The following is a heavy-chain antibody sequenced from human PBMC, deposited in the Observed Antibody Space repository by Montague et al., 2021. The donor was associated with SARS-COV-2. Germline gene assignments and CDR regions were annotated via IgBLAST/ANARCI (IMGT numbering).Heavy chain of an antibody. V-gene: IGHV4-61*01. CDR2: IYDSGSA. CDR1: GDSVSRGSSH. Sequence: SETLSLTCTVSGDSVSRGSSHWTWIRQPPGKGLEWIGYIYDSGSANYNPSLKSRSTISVDTSNNQFSLRLSSVTAADTAVYYCARAYCGGDCHVGPWGQGILVTVSS. D-gene: IGHD2-21*02. J-gene: IGHJ5*02. CDR3: ARAYCGGDCHVGP.